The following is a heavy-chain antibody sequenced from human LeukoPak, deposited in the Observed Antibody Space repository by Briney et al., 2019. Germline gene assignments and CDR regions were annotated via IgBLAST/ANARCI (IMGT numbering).Heavy chain of an antibody. D-gene: IGHD3-10*01. CDR3: ARRTWFGEYSNDY. V-gene: IGHV3-7*01. CDR1: GFTFSSYW. CDR2: IKQDGSEK. Sequence: GGSLRLSCAASGFTFSSYWMSWVRQAPGKGLEWVANIKQDGSEKYYVDSVKGRFTISRGNAKNSLYLQMNSLRAEDTAVYYCARRTWFGEYSNDYWGQGTLVTVSS. J-gene: IGHJ4*02.